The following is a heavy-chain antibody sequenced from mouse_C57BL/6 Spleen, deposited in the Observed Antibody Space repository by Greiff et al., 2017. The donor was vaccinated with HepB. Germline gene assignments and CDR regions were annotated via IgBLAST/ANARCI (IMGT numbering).Heavy chain of an antibody. J-gene: IGHJ1*03. CDR2: IDPSDSYT. CDR3: ARGGGNWGYCDG. V-gene: IGHV1-59*01. D-gene: IGHD4-1*01. Sequence: QVQLQQPGAELVRPGTSVKLSCKASGYTFTSYWMHWVKQRPGQGLEWIGVIDPSDSYTNYNQKFKGKATLTVDTSSSTAYMQLSILTSEDSAVYYCARGGGNWGYCDGWGTGTTVTVSS. CDR1: GYTFTSYW.